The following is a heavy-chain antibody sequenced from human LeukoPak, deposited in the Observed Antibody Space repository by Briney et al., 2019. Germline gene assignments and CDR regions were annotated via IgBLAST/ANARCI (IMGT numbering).Heavy chain of an antibody. CDR1: GGSISSGGSW. Sequence: SETLSLTCTVSGGSISSGGSWWSWIRQHPGKGLEWIGYIYYSGSTYYNPSLKSRLTMSVDTSKNQFSLQLSSATAADTAVYYWARAILTASGYVWHFDLWGRGTLVTVSS. D-gene: IGHD3-3*01. J-gene: IGHJ2*01. CDR3: ARAILTASGYVWHFDL. V-gene: IGHV4-31*03. CDR2: IYYSGST.